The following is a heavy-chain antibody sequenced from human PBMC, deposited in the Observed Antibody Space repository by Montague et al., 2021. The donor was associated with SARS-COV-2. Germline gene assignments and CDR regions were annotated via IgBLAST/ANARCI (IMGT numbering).Heavy chain of an antibody. CDR1: GGSISSSSYY. J-gene: IGHJ4*01. V-gene: IGHV4-39*01. CDR2: IYYSGST. CDR3: ARHKRWRIAAAGRDFDV. D-gene: IGHD6-13*01. Sequence: SETLSLTCTVSGGSISSSSYYWGWIRQPPGKGLEWIGSIYYSGSTYYNPSLKSRVTISVDTSKNQFSLKLSSVTAADTAVYYCARHKRWRIAAAGRDFDVWGQGTLVTVSS.